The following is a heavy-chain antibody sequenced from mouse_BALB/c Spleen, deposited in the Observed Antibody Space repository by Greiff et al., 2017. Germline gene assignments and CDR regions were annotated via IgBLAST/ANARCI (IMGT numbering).Heavy chain of an antibody. V-gene: IGHV7-3*02. D-gene: IGHD1-1*01. Sequence: DVKLVESGGGLVQPGGSLRLSCATSGFTFTDYYMSWVRQPPGKALEWLGFIRNKANGYTTEYSASVKGRFTISRDNSQSILYLQMNTLRAEDSATYYCARESSLDYFDYWGQGTTLTVSS. CDR2: IRNKANGYTT. CDR1: GFTFTDYY. CDR3: ARESSLDYFDY. J-gene: IGHJ2*01.